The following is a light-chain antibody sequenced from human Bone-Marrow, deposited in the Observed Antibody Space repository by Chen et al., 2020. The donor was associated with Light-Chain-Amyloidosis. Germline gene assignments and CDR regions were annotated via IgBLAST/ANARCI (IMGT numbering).Light chain of an antibody. Sequence: QSELTQPPSASETPGQRVTISCSGSSSNIGSNYVYWYQQRPGTAPKLLIYRNNQRPSGVPDRFSGSKSGTSASLAISGLRSEDEADYYCAVWDDSLSGPVFGGGTNLTVL. CDR3: AVWDDSLSGPV. J-gene: IGLJ3*02. CDR1: SSNIGSNY. CDR2: RNN. V-gene: IGLV1-47*01.